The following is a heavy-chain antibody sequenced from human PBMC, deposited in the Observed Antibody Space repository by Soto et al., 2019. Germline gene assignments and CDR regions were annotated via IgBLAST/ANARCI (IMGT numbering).Heavy chain of an antibody. CDR2: ISWNSGRI. CDR1: GFIFDDYA. V-gene: IGHV3-9*01. Sequence: EVQLVESGGGLVQPGGSLRLSCAASGFIFDDYAMHWVRQGPGKGLEWVSSISWNSGRIGYADSVKGRFTTSRDNAKSSLYLQMNSVSAEDTAFYYCAIDGPISSSSWVNYFDSWGQGTLVTVSS. J-gene: IGHJ4*02. D-gene: IGHD6-6*01. CDR3: AIDGPISSSSWVNYFDS.